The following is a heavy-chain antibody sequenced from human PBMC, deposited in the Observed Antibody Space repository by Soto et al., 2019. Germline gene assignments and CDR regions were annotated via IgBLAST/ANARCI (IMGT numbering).Heavy chain of an antibody. CDR2: TRNKANSYTT. CDR1: GFTFSDHY. CDR3: ARRGNYDFWSGPETDAFDI. D-gene: IGHD3-3*01. V-gene: IGHV3-72*01. Sequence: GGSLRLSCAASGFTFSDHYMDWVRQAPGKGLEWVGRTRNKANSYTTEYAASVKGRFTISRDDSKNSLYLQMNSLKTEDTAVYYCARRGNYDFWSGPETDAFDIWGQGTMVTVSS. J-gene: IGHJ3*02.